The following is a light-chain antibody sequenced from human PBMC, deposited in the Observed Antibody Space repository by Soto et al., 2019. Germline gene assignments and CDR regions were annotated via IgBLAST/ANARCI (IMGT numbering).Light chain of an antibody. CDR1: ARLLHKNGYNY. CDR2: LGS. Sequence: VMTQSPLSLSVTPGEAASISFMSSARLLHKNGYNYVDWYMQKPGQSPQLLIYLGSNRASGVPDRFSGSGSDTYFTLEISRVEADDVGVYYCMQPLENFRTFGQGTKVDIK. J-gene: IGKJ1*01. CDR3: MQPLENFRT. V-gene: IGKV2-28*01.